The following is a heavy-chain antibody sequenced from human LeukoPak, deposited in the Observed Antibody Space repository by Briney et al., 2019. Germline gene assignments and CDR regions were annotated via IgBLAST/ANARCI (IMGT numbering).Heavy chain of an antibody. Sequence: PSETLSLTCAVYGGSFSGYYWSWIRQPPGKVLEWIGEINHSGSTNYNPSLKSRVTISVDTSKNQFSLKLSSVTAADTAVYYCARGRPTRQGVVIIKGFDYWGQGTLVTVSS. CDR3: ARGRPTRQGVVIIKGFDY. CDR2: INHSGST. D-gene: IGHD3-22*01. J-gene: IGHJ4*02. CDR1: GGSFSGYY. V-gene: IGHV4-34*01.